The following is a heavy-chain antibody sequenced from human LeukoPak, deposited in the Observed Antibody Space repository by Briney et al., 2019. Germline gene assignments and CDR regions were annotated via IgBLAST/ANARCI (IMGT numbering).Heavy chain of an antibody. D-gene: IGHD6-19*01. CDR1: GYSFTTYW. Sequence: GESLKISFKGSGYSFTTYWIVWVRQMPGKGLEWMGIIYPGDSDTRYSPSFQGQVTISVDKSISTAFLQWSSLKASDTALYYCARGGSGWFHNYDYWGQGTLVTVSS. CDR3: ARGGSGWFHNYDY. CDR2: IYPGDSDT. J-gene: IGHJ4*02. V-gene: IGHV5-51*01.